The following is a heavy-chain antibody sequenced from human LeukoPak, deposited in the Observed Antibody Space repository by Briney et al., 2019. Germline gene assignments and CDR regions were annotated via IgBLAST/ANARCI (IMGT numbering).Heavy chain of an antibody. CDR2: ISYDGSYK. CDR1: GFTFSSYA. D-gene: IGHD1-26*01. Sequence: PGGSLRLSCAASGFTFSSYAMHWVRQAPGKGLEWVAVISYDGSYKYYADSVKGRFTISRDNSKNTLYLQMNSLRAEDTAVYYCARDAEEVGDTNPDYWGQGTLVTVSS. CDR3: ARDAEEVGDTNPDY. J-gene: IGHJ4*02. V-gene: IGHV3-30*04.